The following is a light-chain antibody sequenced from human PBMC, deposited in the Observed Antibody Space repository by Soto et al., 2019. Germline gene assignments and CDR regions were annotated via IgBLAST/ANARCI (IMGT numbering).Light chain of an antibody. V-gene: IGLV2-14*01. CDR1: SSDVGNYKY. Sequence: QSVLTQPASVSGSPGQSITISCTGTSSDVGNYKYVSWYQQHPGKAPKLMIYEVSNRPSGVSNRFSGSKSGNTASLTISGLQAEDETDYYCFSYTSSGTYVFGTGKKVNV. CDR2: EVS. J-gene: IGLJ1*01. CDR3: FSYTSSGTYV.